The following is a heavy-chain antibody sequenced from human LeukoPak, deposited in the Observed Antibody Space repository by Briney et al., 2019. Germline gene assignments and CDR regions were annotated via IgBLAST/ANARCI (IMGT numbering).Heavy chain of an antibody. CDR3: ASFPVGY. J-gene: IGHJ4*02. V-gene: IGHV4-39*07. Sequence: SETLSLTCTVSGGSISSSSYYWGWIRQPPGKGLEWIGEINHSGSTNYNPSLKSRVTISVDTSKNQFSLKLSSVTAADTAVYYCASFPVGYWGQGTLVTVSS. CDR2: INHSGST. CDR1: GGSISSSSYY.